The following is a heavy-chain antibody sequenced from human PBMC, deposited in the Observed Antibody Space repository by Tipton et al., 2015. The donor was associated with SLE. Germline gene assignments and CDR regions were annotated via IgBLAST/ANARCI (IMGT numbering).Heavy chain of an antibody. Sequence: TLSLTCTFSGGSINSGGFYRSWIRPHPGKGLEWIGYIYYSGSTYNPTLKSRVTISVDTSKNQFSLQLNSVTAAETAVYYCARDQGPHGTSGYFDYWGQGTLVSVSS. D-gene: IGHD3/OR15-3a*01. V-gene: IGHV4-31*03. CDR2: IYYSGST. CDR1: GGSINSGGFY. J-gene: IGHJ4*02. CDR3: ARDQGPHGTSGYFDY.